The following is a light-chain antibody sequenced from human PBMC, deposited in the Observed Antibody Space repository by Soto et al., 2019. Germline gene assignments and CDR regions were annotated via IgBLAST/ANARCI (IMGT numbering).Light chain of an antibody. J-gene: IGKJ3*01. Sequence: DLQMTQSPSSLSASVGDRVTITCRASQSISSYLNWYQQKPGKAPNLLIYAASSLQSGVPSKFSGSGSGTDFTLTISSLQPEDFATYYCQQSYSSPFTFVPGTKVDIK. CDR2: AAS. CDR3: QQSYSSPFT. CDR1: QSISSY. V-gene: IGKV1-39*01.